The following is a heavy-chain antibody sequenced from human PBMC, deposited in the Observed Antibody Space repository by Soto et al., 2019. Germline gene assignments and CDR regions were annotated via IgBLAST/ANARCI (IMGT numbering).Heavy chain of an antibody. CDR2: IYHSGST. V-gene: IGHV4-4*02. Sequence: SETPSLTCAISGGSISSSNWWSWVRQPPGKGLEWIGEIYHSGSTNYNPSLKSRVTISVDKSKNQFSLKLSSVTAADTAVYYCARVIVVVPAARFDYWGQGTLVTVSS. CDR3: ARVIVVVPAARFDY. CDR1: GGSISSSNW. J-gene: IGHJ4*02. D-gene: IGHD2-2*01.